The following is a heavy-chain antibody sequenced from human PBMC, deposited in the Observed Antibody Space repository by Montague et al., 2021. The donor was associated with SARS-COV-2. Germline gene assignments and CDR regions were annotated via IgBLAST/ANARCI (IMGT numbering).Heavy chain of an antibody. D-gene: IGHD1-7*01. CDR3: AKQGGRASTTFDY. CDR1: GFSFDTYG. V-gene: IGHV3-23*01. CDR2: LRGDGGKT. Sequence: SLRLSCAASGFSFDTYGMSWVRQAPGQGLEWVSSLRGDGGKTYYSGSVKGRFTISRDTSRNTLNLQMNSLRAEDTAVYFCAKQGGRASTTFDYWGQGTLVTVSS. J-gene: IGHJ4*02.